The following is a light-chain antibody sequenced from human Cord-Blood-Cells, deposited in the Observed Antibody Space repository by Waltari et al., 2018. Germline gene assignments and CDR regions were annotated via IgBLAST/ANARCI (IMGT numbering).Light chain of an antibody. CDR3: QQYNSYST. J-gene: IGKJ1*01. CDR2: KAS. Sequence: DIQMTKSPSTLSASVGDRVNITCRASQSISSWLAWYQQKPGKAPKLLIYKASSLESGVPSRFSGSGSGTEFTLTISSLQPDDFATYYCQQYNSYSTFGQGTKVEIK. V-gene: IGKV1-5*03. CDR1: QSISSW.